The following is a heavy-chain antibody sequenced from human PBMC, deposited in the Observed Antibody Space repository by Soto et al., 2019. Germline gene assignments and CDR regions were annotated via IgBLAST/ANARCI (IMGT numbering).Heavy chain of an antibody. J-gene: IGHJ4*02. CDR2: INPNGGST. CDR1: GYTFTSSY. Sequence: QVQLVQSGAEVKRPGASVKLSCKASGYTFTSSYIHWVRQAPGQGLEWMAIINPNGGSTNYAQKFQGRVTMTRDTSTTTVYMGLSSLTSEDTAVYYCARSLMEGDYWGQGTLVTVSS. D-gene: IGHD1-1*01. V-gene: IGHV1-46*03. CDR3: ARSLMEGDY.